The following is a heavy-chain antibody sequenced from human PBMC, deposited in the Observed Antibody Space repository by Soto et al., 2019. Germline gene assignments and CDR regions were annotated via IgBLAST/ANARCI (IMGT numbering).Heavy chain of an antibody. CDR3: ARDRGRYSSSWYYFDY. CDR1: GHTFTSYG. Sequence: ASVKVSCKASGHTFTSYGISWVRQAPGQGLEWMGWISAYNGNTNYAQKLQGRVTMTTDTSTSTAYMELRSLRSDDTAVYYCARDRGRYSSSWYYFDYWGQGTLVTVSS. J-gene: IGHJ4*02. CDR2: ISAYNGNT. D-gene: IGHD6-13*01. V-gene: IGHV1-18*01.